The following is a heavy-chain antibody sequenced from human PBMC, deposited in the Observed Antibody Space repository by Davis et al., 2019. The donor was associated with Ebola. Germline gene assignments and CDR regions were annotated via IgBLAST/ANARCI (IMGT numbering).Heavy chain of an antibody. V-gene: IGHV1-8*01. CDR3: ATIGYYYDSSGYSYYYYGMDV. J-gene: IGHJ6*02. CDR1: GYTFTSYD. Sequence: ASVPVSCMASGYTFTSYDINWVRQATGQGLEWMGWMNPNSGNTGDAQKFQGRVTMTTDTSTSTAYMELRSLRSDDTAVYYCATIGYYYDSSGYSYYYYGMDVWGQGTTVTVSS. CDR2: MNPNSGNT. D-gene: IGHD3-22*01.